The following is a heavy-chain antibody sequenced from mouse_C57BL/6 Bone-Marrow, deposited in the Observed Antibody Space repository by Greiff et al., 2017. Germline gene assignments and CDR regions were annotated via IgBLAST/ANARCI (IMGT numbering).Heavy chain of an antibody. Sequence: QVQLQQPGAELVMPGASVKLSCKASGYTFTSYWMHWVKQRPGQGLEWIGEIDPSVSYTNYNQKFKGKSTLTVDKSSSTAYMQLSSLTSEDSAVXYCALYDYDEAWFAYWGQGTLVTVSA. J-gene: IGHJ3*01. CDR2: IDPSVSYT. D-gene: IGHD2-4*01. CDR1: GYTFTSYW. CDR3: ALYDYDEAWFAY. V-gene: IGHV1-69*01.